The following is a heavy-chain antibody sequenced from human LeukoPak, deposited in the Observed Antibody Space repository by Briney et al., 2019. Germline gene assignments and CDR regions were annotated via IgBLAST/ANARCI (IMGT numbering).Heavy chain of an antibody. J-gene: IGHJ5*02. CDR2: IYYSGST. V-gene: IGHV4-39*01. Sequence: PSETLSLTCTVSGGSVSSSRYYWRWIRQPPGKGLEWIGTIYYSGSTYYNPSLKSRVTISVDTSKDQFSLKLSSVTAADTAVYYCAKHLCSSGWFHWFDPWGQGTLVTVSS. CDR1: GGSVSSSRYY. CDR3: AKHLCSSGWFHWFDP. D-gene: IGHD6-19*01.